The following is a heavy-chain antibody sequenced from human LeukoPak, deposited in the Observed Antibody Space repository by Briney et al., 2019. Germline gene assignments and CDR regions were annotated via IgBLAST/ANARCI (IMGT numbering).Heavy chain of an antibody. CDR1: GFTFSSYA. CDR3: AKSAPDCASTTCYLHF. J-gene: IGHJ4*02. V-gene: IGHV3-23*01. Sequence: GGSVRLSCAASGFTFSSYAMSWVRQAPGKGLEWVSVISGSGGSTYYADSVKGRFTISRDNSKNTLYLQMNSLRAEDTAVYYCAKSAPDCASTTCYLHFWGQGTLVTVSS. D-gene: IGHD2-2*01. CDR2: ISGSGGST.